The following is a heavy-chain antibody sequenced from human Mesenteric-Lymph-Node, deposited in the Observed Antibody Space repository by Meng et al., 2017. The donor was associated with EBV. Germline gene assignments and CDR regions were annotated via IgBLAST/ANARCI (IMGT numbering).Heavy chain of an antibody. D-gene: IGHD6-13*01. Sequence: QVQLQESGPGLVKPSETLSLTCTVSGVSISSYYWSWIRQPPGKGLEWIGYFFYSGSNYNPSLKSRVTISEDTSKNQLSLKLTSVTAADTAVYYCARSGYTSSPGSFDFWGQGTLVTVSS. CDR1: GVSISSYY. CDR2: FFYSGS. V-gene: IGHV4-59*01. J-gene: IGHJ4*02. CDR3: ARSGYTSSPGSFDF.